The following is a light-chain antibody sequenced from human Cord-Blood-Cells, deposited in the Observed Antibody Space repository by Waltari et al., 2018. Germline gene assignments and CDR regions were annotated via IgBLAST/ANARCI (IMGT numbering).Light chain of an antibody. CDR1: SPTIGNNA. Sequence: QSVLTQPPSVSEAPRQRVTISCSGSSPTIGNNAVNWYQQLPGKAPKLLIYYDDLLPSGVSDRFSGSKSGTSASLAISGLQSEDEADYYCAAWDDSLNGPVFGGGTKLTVL. J-gene: IGLJ3*02. CDR2: YDD. CDR3: AAWDDSLNGPV. V-gene: IGLV1-36*01.